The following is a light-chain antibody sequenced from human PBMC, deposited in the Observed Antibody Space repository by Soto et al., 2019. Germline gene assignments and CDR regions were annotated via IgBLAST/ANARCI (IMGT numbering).Light chain of an antibody. CDR1: QSVSSYY. Sequence: EIVLTQSPGTLSLSPGERATLSCRASQSVSSYYLAWFQQKPGQAPRLLIYAASTRASGIPDRFSGSGSGTDFTLTISRVEPEDCAVYYCQQSGSSPWTFGQGTKVEIK. V-gene: IGKV3-20*01. J-gene: IGKJ1*01. CDR3: QQSGSSPWT. CDR2: AAS.